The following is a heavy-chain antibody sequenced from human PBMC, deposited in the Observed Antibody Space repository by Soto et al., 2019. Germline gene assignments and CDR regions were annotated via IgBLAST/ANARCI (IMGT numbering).Heavy chain of an antibody. CDR3: ARGSDGVWNWFDP. CDR1: GGSISSGFYS. Sequence: SETLSLTCAVSGGSISSGFYSWIWIRQPPGQGLEWIGYIYNSGNTYYNPSLMSRVTISVDRSQNHFSLKLTSVTAADTAVYYCARGSDGVWNWFDPWGQGTQVTVSS. J-gene: IGHJ5*02. CDR2: IYNSGNT. V-gene: IGHV4-30-2*01. D-gene: IGHD2-21*02.